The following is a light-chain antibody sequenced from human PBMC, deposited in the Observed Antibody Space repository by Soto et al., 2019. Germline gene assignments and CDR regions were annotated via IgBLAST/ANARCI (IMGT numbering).Light chain of an antibody. CDR3: QQYNDWPPKQYT. CDR2: GAS. V-gene: IGKV3-15*01. J-gene: IGKJ2*01. Sequence: EIVMTQSPATLSVSPGERATLSCRASQSVSSNLAWYHQKPGQAPRLLIYGASTRATGIPARFSGSGSGTEFSHTISSLQSEDFAVYYCQQYNDWPPKQYTFGQGTKLEIK. CDR1: QSVSSN.